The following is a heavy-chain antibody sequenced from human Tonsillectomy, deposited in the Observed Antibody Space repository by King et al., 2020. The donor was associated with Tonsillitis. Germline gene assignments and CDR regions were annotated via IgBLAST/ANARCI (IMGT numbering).Heavy chain of an antibody. CDR3: AREGGLSGLWSGYLEY. D-gene: IGHD3-3*01. CDR1: GGSISSYY. V-gene: IGHV4-59*01. Sequence: QVQLQESGPGLVKPSETLSLTCSVSGGSISSYYWSWIRQPPGKGLEWIGYIYYSGSTNYNPSLKSRVTISVDTSKNQFSLKLSSVTAADTAVYYCAREGGLSGLWSGYLEYWGHGTLVTVSS. J-gene: IGHJ4*01. CDR2: IYYSGST.